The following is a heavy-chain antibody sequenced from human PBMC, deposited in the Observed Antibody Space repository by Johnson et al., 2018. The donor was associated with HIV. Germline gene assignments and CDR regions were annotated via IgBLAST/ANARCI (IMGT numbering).Heavy chain of an antibody. CDR2: IYSGGST. CDR1: GFTVSSNY. J-gene: IGHJ3*02. Sequence: VQLVESGGGLIQPGGSLRLSCAASGFTVSSNYMSWVRQAPGKGLEWVSVIYSGGSTYYADSVKGRFTISRDNSKNTLYLQMNSLRAEDTAVYYCARDATAACARTFDIWGQGTMVTVSS. V-gene: IGHV3-66*03. CDR3: ARDATAACARTFDI. D-gene: IGHD6-13*01.